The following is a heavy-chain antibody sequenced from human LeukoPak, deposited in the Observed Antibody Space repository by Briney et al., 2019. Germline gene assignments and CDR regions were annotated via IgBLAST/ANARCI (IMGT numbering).Heavy chain of an antibody. D-gene: IGHD6-19*01. CDR1: GFTFSLYW. J-gene: IGHJ4*02. CDR3: ARPRDGTTGWYGLDY. Sequence: GGSLRLSCAASGFTFSLYWMTWVRQAPGKGLEGVANMKPDGSQKYYVDSVKGRFTISRDDAKNSLYLQMNSLRADDTAVYYCARPRDGTTGWYGLDYWGQGTLVTVSS. V-gene: IGHV3-7*01. CDR2: MKPDGSQK.